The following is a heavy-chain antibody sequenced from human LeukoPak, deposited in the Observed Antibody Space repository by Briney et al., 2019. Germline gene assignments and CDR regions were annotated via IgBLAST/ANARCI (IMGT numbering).Heavy chain of an antibody. CDR1: GFTIGDCA. CDR3: TSARTAMDVFDY. D-gene: IGHD5-18*01. Sequence: PGRSLILSCPASGFTIGDCAMSWVRQAPGKGLEWVGFIRSKAYGGTTEYAASVKGRFTISRDDSKSIAYLQVNSLKTEDTAVYYCTSARTAMDVFDYWGRGTLVSVSS. J-gene: IGHJ4*02. V-gene: IGHV3-49*04. CDR2: IRSKAYGGTT.